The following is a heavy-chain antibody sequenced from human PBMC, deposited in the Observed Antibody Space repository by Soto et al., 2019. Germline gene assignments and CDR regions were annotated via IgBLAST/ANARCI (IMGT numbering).Heavy chain of an antibody. D-gene: IGHD2-15*01. CDR1: GYTFTGYY. V-gene: IGHV1-2*04. CDR2: INPNSGGT. Sequence: GASVKVSCKASGYTFTGYYMHWVRQAPGQGLEGMGWINPNSGGTNYAQKFQGWVTMTRDTSISTAYMELSRLRSDDTAVYYCARDLVMVPQTTTSQSYAFDIWGQGTMVTVSS. J-gene: IGHJ3*02. CDR3: ARDLVMVPQTTTSQSYAFDI.